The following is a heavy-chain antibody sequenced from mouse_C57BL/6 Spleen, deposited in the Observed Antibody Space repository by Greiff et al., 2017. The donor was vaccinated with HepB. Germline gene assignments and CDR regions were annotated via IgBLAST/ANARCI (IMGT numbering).Heavy chain of an antibody. V-gene: IGHV1-50*01. J-gene: IGHJ1*03. D-gene: IGHD1-1*01. CDR2: IDPSDSYT. Sequence: QVQLQQSGAELVKPGASVKLSCKASGYTFTSYWMQWVKQRPGQGLEWIGEIDPSDSYTNYNQKFKGKATLTVDTSSSTAYMQLSSLTSEDSAVYYCARGGFTTVQRYFDVWGTGTTVTVSS. CDR3: ARGGFTTVQRYFDV. CDR1: GYTFTSYW.